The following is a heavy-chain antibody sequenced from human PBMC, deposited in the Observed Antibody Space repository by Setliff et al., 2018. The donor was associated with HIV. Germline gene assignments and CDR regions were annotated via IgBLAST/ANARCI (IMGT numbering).Heavy chain of an antibody. D-gene: IGHD6-19*01. V-gene: IGHV4-59*11. CDR3: AREGRYSSACFFDY. J-gene: IGHJ4*02. CDR2: IYYSGST. Sequence: PSEALSLTCTVSGGSISSHYWSWIRQPPGKGLEWIGHIYYSGSTDDNPSLKSRVTISLDTSKNQFSLKLTSVTAADTAVYYCAREGRYSSACFFDYWGQGTLVTVSS. CDR1: GGSISSHY.